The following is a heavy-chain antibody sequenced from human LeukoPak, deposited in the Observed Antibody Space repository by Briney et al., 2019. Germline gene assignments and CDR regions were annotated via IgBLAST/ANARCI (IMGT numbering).Heavy chain of an antibody. CDR3: AKDGATVTSFDY. Sequence: GRSLRLSCAASGFTFSSYGMHWVRQAPGKGLEWVAVISYDGSNKYYADSVKGRFTISRDNSKSTLYLQMNSLRAEDTAVYYCAKDGATVTSFDYWGQGTLVTVSS. CDR2: ISYDGSNK. D-gene: IGHD4-17*01. V-gene: IGHV3-30*18. J-gene: IGHJ4*02. CDR1: GFTFSSYG.